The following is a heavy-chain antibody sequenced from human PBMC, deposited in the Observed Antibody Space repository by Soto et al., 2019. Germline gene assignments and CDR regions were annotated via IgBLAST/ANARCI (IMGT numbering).Heavy chain of an antibody. V-gene: IGHV1-69*13. CDR3: ARVLAVALYYYYGMDV. J-gene: IGHJ6*02. CDR1: GGTFSSYA. Sequence: SVKVSCKASGGTFSSYAISWVRQAPGQGLEWMGGIIPIFGTANYAQKFQGRATITADESTSTAYMELSSLRSEDTAVYYCARVLAVALYYYYGMDVWGQGTTVTVSS. CDR2: IIPIFGTA. D-gene: IGHD6-19*01.